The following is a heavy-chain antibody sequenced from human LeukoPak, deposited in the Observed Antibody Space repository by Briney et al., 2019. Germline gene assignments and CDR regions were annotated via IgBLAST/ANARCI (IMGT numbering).Heavy chain of an antibody. CDR1: GFTFGNYG. CDR2: INWNGGST. D-gene: IGHD4-17*01. J-gene: IGHJ4*02. CDR3: ARAQTYGDSRLLLDY. Sequence: GGSLRLSCAASGFTFGNYGMSWVRQAPGKGLEWVPGINWNGGSTGYADSVEGRFTISRDNAKNSQYLQMNSLRVEDTASYYCARAQTYGDSRLLLDYWGQGTLVTVSS. V-gene: IGHV3-20*04.